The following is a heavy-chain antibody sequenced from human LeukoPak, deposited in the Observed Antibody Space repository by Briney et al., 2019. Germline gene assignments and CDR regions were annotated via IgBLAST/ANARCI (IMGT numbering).Heavy chain of an antibody. V-gene: IGHV4-34*01. Sequence: PSETLSLTCAVYGGSFSGYYWSWIRQPPGKGLEWIGEINHSGSTNYNPSLKSRVTISVDTSKNQFSLKLSSVTAADTAVYYCARGWGYYYDSSGYPRAFDIWGQGTMVTVSS. CDR3: ARGWGYYYDSSGYPRAFDI. J-gene: IGHJ3*02. CDR2: INHSGST. D-gene: IGHD3-22*01. CDR1: GGSFSGYY.